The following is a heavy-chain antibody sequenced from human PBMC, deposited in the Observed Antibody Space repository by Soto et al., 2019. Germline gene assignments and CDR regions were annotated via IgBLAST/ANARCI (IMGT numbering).Heavy chain of an antibody. J-gene: IGHJ6*03. V-gene: IGHV4-59*08. Sequence: PSETLSLTCTVSGGSISSYYWSWIRQPPGKGLEWIGYIYYSGSTNYNPSLKSRVTISVDTSKNQFSLKLSSVTAADTAVYYCARSGMTTVNKSYYYYMDVWGKGTTVTVS. CDR2: IYYSGST. CDR1: GGSISSYY. CDR3: ARSGMTTVNKSYYYYMDV. D-gene: IGHD4-4*01.